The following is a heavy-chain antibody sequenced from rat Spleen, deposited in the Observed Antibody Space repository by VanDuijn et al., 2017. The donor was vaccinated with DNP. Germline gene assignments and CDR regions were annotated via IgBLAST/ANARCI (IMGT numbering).Heavy chain of an antibody. CDR1: GFTFSTAW. CDR2: IRAKSNNYAT. CDR3: AWNGYNSGY. J-gene: IGHJ2*01. V-gene: IGHV6-6*01. D-gene: IGHD1-4*01. Sequence: EVQVLESGGGLVQPGNSLKLSCATSGFTFSTAWMYWYRQFPEKRLEWVARIRAKSNNYATDYTESVKGRFTISRDDSKSSIYLQMDNLKEEDTAGYYCAWNGYNSGYCGQGVMVTVSS.